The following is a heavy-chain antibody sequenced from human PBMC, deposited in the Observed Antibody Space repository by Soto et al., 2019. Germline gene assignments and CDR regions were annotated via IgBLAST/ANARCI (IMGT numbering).Heavy chain of an antibody. V-gene: IGHV3-72*01. Sequence: HPGGSLRLSCAASGFTFSDHYMDWVRQAPGKGLEWVGRTRNKTKGYTTEFAASVKGRFTISRDYSKNSLYLVMNSLQTEDTAVYYCVRADNSASYPYMAVWGTGTTVTVS. CDR1: GFTFSDHY. CDR3: VRADNSASYPYMAV. J-gene: IGHJ6*03. CDR2: TRNKTKGYTT. D-gene: IGHD1-20*01.